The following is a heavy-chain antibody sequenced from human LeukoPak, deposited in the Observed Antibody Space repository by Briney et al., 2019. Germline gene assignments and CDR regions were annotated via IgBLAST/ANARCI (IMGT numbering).Heavy chain of an antibody. Sequence: PGGSLRLSCAASGFTFSSYEMNWVRQAPGKGLEWVSYISSSGSTIYYVDSVKGRFTISRDNAKNSLYLQMNSLRAEDTAVYYCARDSVVAGLLPYYYYGMDVWGQGTTVTVSS. V-gene: IGHV3-48*03. CDR2: ISSSGSTI. D-gene: IGHD2-15*01. J-gene: IGHJ6*02. CDR3: ARDSVVAGLLPYYYYGMDV. CDR1: GFTFSSYE.